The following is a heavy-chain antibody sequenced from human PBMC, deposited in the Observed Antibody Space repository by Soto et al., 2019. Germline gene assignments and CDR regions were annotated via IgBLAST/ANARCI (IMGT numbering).Heavy chain of an antibody. CDR3: ARDQALPGTRVGFDP. CDR1: GYTCTSYA. J-gene: IGHJ5*02. CDR2: INAGNGNT. Sequence: QVQLVQSGAEVKKPGASVKVSCKASGYTCTSYAMHWVRQAPGQRLEWMGWINAGNGNTKYSQKFQGRVTITRDTSASTAYMELSSLRSEDTAVYYCARDQALPGTRVGFDPWGQGTLVTVSS. V-gene: IGHV1-3*01. D-gene: IGHD2-15*01.